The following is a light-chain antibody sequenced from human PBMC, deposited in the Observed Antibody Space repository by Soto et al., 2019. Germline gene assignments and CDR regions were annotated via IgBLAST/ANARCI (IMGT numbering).Light chain of an antibody. Sequence: VLTQPPSVSGAPGQRVTISCPGSSSNIGAGYEVHWYQQLPGTAPKVLIYGNINRPSGVPDRFSGSKSGTSASLAITGLQAEDEADYYCQSYDSRLSGYVFGTGTKLTVL. V-gene: IGLV1-40*01. CDR1: SSNIGAGYE. CDR2: GNI. CDR3: QSYDSRLSGYV. J-gene: IGLJ1*01.